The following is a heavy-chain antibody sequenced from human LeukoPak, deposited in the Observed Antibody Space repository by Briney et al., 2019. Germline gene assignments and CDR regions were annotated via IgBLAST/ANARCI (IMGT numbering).Heavy chain of an antibody. D-gene: IGHD3-9*01. CDR1: GYTFTGYY. Sequence: ASVKVSCKASGYTFTGYYMHWVRQAPGQGLEWMGWINPNSGGTNYAQKFQGRVTMTRDTSISKAYMELSRLRSDDTAVYYCARAPGTIRYFDWLLSGENWFDPWGQGTLVTVSS. J-gene: IGHJ5*02. CDR3: ARAPGTIRYFDWLLSGENWFDP. V-gene: IGHV1-2*02. CDR2: INPNSGGT.